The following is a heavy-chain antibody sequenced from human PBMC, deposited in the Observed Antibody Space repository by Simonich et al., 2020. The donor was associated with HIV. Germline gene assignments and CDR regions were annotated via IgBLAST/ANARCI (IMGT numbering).Heavy chain of an antibody. CDR1: GFSISINSYF. Sequence: QLQLQESGPGLVKPSETLSLTCTVSGFSISINSYFWGWIRQPPGKGLEWIGSIYYSGSTYYNPSLKSQVTISVESSKNQFSLKLSSVTAADTAVYYCARAGYSGYDFDYWGQGTLVTVSS. CDR3: ARAGYSGYDFDY. J-gene: IGHJ4*02. D-gene: IGHD5-12*01. CDR2: IYYSGST. V-gene: IGHV4-39*01.